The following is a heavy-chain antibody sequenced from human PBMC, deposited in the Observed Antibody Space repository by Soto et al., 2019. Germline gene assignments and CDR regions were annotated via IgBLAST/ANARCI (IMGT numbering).Heavy chain of an antibody. CDR1: GYTFTGYY. J-gene: IGHJ5*02. V-gene: IGHV1-2*02. CDR2: INPNSGGT. CDR3: ARGLGWITMIVVVITGEGWFDP. Sequence: GASVKVSCKASGYTFTGYYMHWVRQAPGQGLEWMGWINPNSGGTNYAQKFQGRVTMTRDTSISTAYMELSRLRSDDTAVYYCARGLGWITMIVVVITGEGWFDPWGQGTLVTVSS. D-gene: IGHD3-22*01.